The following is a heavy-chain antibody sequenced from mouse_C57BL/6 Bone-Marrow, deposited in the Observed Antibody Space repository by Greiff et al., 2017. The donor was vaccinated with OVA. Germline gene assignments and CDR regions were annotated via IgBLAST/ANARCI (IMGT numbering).Heavy chain of an antibody. Sequence: QVQLLQPGAELVKPGASVKLSCKASGYTFPSYWMHWVRQRPGKGLEWIGMIHTTSGSTKYNEKCKGKATLTVDKSSSKAYMQLSSLTSEDSAVYFCAHGSSPFAYWGQGTLVTVSA. CDR3: AHGSSPFAY. D-gene: IGHD1-1*01. CDR1: GYTFPSYW. J-gene: IGHJ3*01. V-gene: IGHV1-64*01. CDR2: IHTTSGST.